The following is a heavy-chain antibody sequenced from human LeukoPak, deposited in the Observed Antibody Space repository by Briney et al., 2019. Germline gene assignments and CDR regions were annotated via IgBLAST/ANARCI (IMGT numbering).Heavy chain of an antibody. D-gene: IGHD2-15*01. CDR2: TYYRSKWYN. Sequence: QSGPALAKPSQTLSLTCAISGDSVSSNSAAWDWIRQSPSRGLEWPRRTYYRSKWYNDYAVSVKSRITINPDTSKNQFSLQMNSVTPEDTSVYDCASARCGSYCGWSLSFFDYWGQGTLVTVSS. J-gene: IGHJ4*02. CDR3: ASARCGSYCGWSLSFFDY. CDR1: GDSVSSNSAA. V-gene: IGHV6-1*01.